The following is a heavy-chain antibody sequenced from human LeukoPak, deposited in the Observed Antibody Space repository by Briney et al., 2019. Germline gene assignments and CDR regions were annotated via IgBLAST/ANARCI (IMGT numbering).Heavy chain of an antibody. J-gene: IGHJ4*02. CDR2: ISYDGSNK. CDR1: GFTFSSYA. V-gene: IGHV3-30*04. D-gene: IGHD5-18*01. Sequence: PGGSLRLSCAASGFTFSSYAMHWVRQAPGKGLEWVAVISYDGSNKYYADSVKGRFTISRDNSKNTLYLQMNSLRAEDTAVYYCARSSELWGNFDYWGQGTLVTVSS. CDR3: ARSSELWGNFDY.